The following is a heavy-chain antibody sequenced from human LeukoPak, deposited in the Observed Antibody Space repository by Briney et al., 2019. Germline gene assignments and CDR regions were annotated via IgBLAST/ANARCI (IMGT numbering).Heavy chain of an antibody. J-gene: IGHJ5*02. CDR2: INPNSGGT. Sequence: GASVKVSCKASGYTFTGYYMHWVRQVPGQGLEWMGWINPNSGGTNYAQKLQGRVTMTTDTSTSTAYMELRSLRSDDTAVYYCARNYDFWSGYNRNWFDPWGQGTLVTVSS. CDR3: ARNYDFWSGYNRNWFDP. D-gene: IGHD3-3*01. V-gene: IGHV1-2*02. CDR1: GYTFTGYY.